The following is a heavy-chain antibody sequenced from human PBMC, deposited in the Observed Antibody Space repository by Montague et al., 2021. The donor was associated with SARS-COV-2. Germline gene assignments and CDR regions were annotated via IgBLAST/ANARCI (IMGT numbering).Heavy chain of an antibody. CDR3: ARDAHIGSTWSFSGYGMDV. D-gene: IGHD6-13*01. J-gene: IGHJ6*02. CDR1: GDSVSSNNAA. V-gene: IGHV6-1*01. Sequence: CAISGDSVSSNNAAWNWIRQSPSRGLEWLGRTNYRSKWHYDYAVSVKSRILIIPNTSENQFSLQLNSVTPEDTAVYYCARDAHIGSTWSFSGYGMDVWGRGTTVTVSS. CDR2: TNYRSKWHY.